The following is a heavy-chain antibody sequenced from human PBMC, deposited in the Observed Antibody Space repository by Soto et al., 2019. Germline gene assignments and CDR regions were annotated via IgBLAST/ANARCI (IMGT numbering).Heavy chain of an antibody. V-gene: IGHV4-31*03. Sequence: SETLSLTCTVSGGSISSGGYYWSWIRQHPGKGLEWIGYIYYSGSTYYNPSLKSRVTISVDTSKNQFSLKLSSVTAADTAVYYCARSSLGYSYGTFDYWGQGTLVTVSS. CDR3: ARSSLGYSYGTFDY. CDR2: IYYSGST. J-gene: IGHJ4*02. D-gene: IGHD5-18*01. CDR1: GGSISSGGYY.